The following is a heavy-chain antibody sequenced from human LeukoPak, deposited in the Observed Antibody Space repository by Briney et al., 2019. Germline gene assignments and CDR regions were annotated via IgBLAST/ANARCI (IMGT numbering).Heavy chain of an antibody. J-gene: IGHJ4*02. Sequence: SETLSLTCTVSGGSLSFYYWSWIRQSPGKGLEWIGYIYDSGSANYNPSLKKRVTISIDTSKNQFSLRLSSVTAADTALYYCAREYSYGYFFDYWGQGTLVTVSS. D-gene: IGHD5-18*01. CDR1: GGSLSFYY. V-gene: IGHV4-59*01. CDR3: AREYSYGYFFDY. CDR2: IYDSGSA.